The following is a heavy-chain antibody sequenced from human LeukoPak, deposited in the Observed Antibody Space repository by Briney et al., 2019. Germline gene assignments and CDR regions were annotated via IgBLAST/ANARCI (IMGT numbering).Heavy chain of an antibody. D-gene: IGHD3-22*01. V-gene: IGHV3-23*01. CDR2: ISGSGGST. Sequence: GGSLRLSCVVSGFTFSNFAMSWVRQAPGKGLEWVSAISGSGGSTYYADSVKGRFTISRDNSKNTLYLQMNSLRGEDTAVYYCAKEHREYYYDSSGYYYRWGQGTLVTVSS. J-gene: IGHJ4*02. CDR1: GFTFSNFA. CDR3: AKEHREYYYDSSGYYYR.